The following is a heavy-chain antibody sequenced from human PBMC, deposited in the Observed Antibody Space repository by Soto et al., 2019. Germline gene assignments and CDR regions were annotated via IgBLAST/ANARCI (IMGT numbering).Heavy chain of an antibody. V-gene: IGHV1-18*01. Sequence: QVQLVQSGAEVKKPGASVKVSCKASGYTFTSYGISWVRQAPGQGLEWMGWISAYNGNTNYAQKLQGRVTMTTDTSTSTADMELRSVRSDDTAVYYCARVYYDFWSGYPSYYYYIDVWGKGTTVTVSS. CDR1: GYTFTSYG. CDR2: ISAYNGNT. CDR3: ARVYYDFWSGYPSYYYYIDV. J-gene: IGHJ6*03. D-gene: IGHD3-3*01.